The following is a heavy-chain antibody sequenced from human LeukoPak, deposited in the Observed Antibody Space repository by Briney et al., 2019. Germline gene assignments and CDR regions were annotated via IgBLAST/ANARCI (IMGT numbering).Heavy chain of an antibody. Sequence: QPGGSLRLSCAASGFSFSTYAMSWVRQAPGKGLGWVSAISATGGSTYYADSVKGRFTISRDNSKNTPYLQINTLRAEDTAVYYCANRPLDYWGQGTLVTVSS. J-gene: IGHJ4*02. CDR2: ISATGGST. V-gene: IGHV3-23*01. CDR3: ANRPLDY. CDR1: GFSFSTYA.